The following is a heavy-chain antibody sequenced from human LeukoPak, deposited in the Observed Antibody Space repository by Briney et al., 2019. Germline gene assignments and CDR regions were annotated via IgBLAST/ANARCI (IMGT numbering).Heavy chain of an antibody. CDR3: ARDHEQPYYYFDY. D-gene: IGHD6-13*01. V-gene: IGHV3-30-3*01. Sequence: SGGSLRLSCAASGFAFSSYSMHWVRQAPGKGLEWVAVISYDGHNKEYADSVKGRFTISRGNSKKTLYLQMNTLRGEDTAVYYCARDHEQPYYYFDYWGQGTLVTVSS. J-gene: IGHJ4*02. CDR2: ISYDGHNK. CDR1: GFAFSSYS.